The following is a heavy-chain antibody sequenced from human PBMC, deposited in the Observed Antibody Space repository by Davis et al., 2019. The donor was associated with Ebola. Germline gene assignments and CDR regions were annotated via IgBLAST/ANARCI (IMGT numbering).Heavy chain of an antibody. CDR1: GYSIRSGYY. J-gene: IGHJ4*02. D-gene: IGHD2-21*02. Sequence: GSLRLSCAVSGYSIRSGYYWGWIRQPPGKGLEWIGSMHHSGSTNYNPSLKSRVTISVYTSKNQFSLKLSSVTAADTAVYYCARFVVVTAIAGFDYWGQGTLVTVSS. CDR2: MHHSGST. CDR3: ARFVVVTAIAGFDY. V-gene: IGHV4-38-2*01.